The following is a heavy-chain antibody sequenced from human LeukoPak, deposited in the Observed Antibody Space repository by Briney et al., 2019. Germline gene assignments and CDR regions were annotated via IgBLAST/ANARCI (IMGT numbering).Heavy chain of an antibody. V-gene: IGHV3-33*01. Sequence: GGSLRLSCAASGFTFSSYGMHWVRQAPGKGLEWVAVIWCDGSNKYYADSVKGRFTISRDNSKNTLYLQMNSLRAEDTAVYCCARDGVGTMVRGVTNDYWGQGTLVTVSS. CDR3: ARDGVGTMVRGVTNDY. CDR1: GFTFSSYG. J-gene: IGHJ4*02. D-gene: IGHD3-10*01. CDR2: IWCDGSNK.